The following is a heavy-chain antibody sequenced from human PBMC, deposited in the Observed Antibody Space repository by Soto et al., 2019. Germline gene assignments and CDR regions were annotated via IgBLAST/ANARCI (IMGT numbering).Heavy chain of an antibody. CDR1: GGSFSGYY. D-gene: IGHD6-19*01. CDR2: INHSGST. V-gene: IGHV4-34*01. Sequence: SETLSLTCAVYGGSFSGYYWSWIRQPPGKGLEWIGEINHSGSTNYNPSLKSRVTISVDTSKNQFSLKLSSVTAADTAVYYCARNERQWLYYFQHWGQGTLVTISS. J-gene: IGHJ1*01. CDR3: ARNERQWLYYFQH.